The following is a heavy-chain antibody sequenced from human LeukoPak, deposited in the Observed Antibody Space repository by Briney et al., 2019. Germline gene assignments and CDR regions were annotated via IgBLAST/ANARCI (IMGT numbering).Heavy chain of an antibody. CDR1: TCSMTNYC. D-gene: IGHD5-18*01. CDR3: ARASFNSYGIDGFDH. CDR2: IYKNERV. Sequence: ASETLSLTCTVSTCSMTNYCWNWIRQSPGKGLEWIAYIYKNERVKYNPSLKSRVSTSVDTSKNQFSLRLNSVTAADTALYFCARASFNSYGIDGFDHWGQGTLVTVSS. J-gene: IGHJ4*02. V-gene: IGHV4-59*01.